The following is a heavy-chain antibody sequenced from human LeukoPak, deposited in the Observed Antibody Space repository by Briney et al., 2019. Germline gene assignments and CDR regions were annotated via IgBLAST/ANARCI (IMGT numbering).Heavy chain of an antibody. Sequence: PGGSLRLSCTVSGFTVSINSMSWVRQAPGKGLEWVSFIYSGGNTHYSDSVKGRFTISRDNSKNTLYLQMISLRAEDTAVYYCARRAGEYSHPYDYWGQGTLVTVSS. D-gene: IGHD2/OR15-2a*01. CDR2: IYSGGNT. V-gene: IGHV3-53*01. CDR3: ARRAGEYSHPYDY. J-gene: IGHJ4*02. CDR1: GFTVSINS.